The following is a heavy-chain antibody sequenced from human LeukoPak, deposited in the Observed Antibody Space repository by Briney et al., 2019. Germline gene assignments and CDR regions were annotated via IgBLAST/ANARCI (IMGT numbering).Heavy chain of an antibody. CDR1: GGSFSGYV. V-gene: IGHV4-34*01. J-gene: IGHJ4*02. CDR2: MSHSGST. D-gene: IGHD3-3*01. Sequence: PSETLSLTCAVYGGSFSGYVWTWIRQPRGKGLEWIEEMSHSGSTNYNPSLKSRVTISVDKSKNQFSLKLSSVTAADTAVYYCARGRYDDFWSGYPFNYYFDYWGQGTLVTVSS. CDR3: ARGRYDDFWSGYPFNYYFDY.